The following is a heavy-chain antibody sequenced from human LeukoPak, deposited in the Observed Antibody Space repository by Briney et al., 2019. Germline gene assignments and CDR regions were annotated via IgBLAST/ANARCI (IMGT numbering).Heavy chain of an antibody. CDR2: INPSGGST. D-gene: IGHD3-9*01. CDR3: AREVGYDILTGYYDYGMDV. Sequence: GASVKASCKASGYTFTSYYMHWVRQAPGQGLEWMGIINPSGGSTSYAQKFQGRVTMTRDTSTSTVYMELSSLRSEDTAVYYCAREVGYDILTGYYDYGMDVWGQGTTVTVSS. J-gene: IGHJ6*02. CDR1: GYTFTSYY. V-gene: IGHV1-46*01.